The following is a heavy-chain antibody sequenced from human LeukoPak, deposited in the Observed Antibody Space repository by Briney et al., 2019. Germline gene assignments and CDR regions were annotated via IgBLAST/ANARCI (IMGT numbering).Heavy chain of an antibody. CDR1: GSVFTSFW. D-gene: IGHD6-6*01. Sequence: GGALEISWKGSGSVFTSFWIAGARQMPGKGLEWMGIIYPGESDTRYSASFQGQVTISEEKYRSTTDRQWSSLKAADTALYYCARHAETSIALVPWGQGTLVTVSS. CDR3: ARHAETSIALVP. CDR2: IYPGESDT. V-gene: IGHV5-51*01. J-gene: IGHJ5*02.